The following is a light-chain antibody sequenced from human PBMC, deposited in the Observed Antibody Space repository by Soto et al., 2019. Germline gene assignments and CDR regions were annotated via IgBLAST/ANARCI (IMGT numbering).Light chain of an antibody. CDR2: ENN. CDR1: SSNIGNNP. Sequence: QSVLTQPPSVSAAPGQTVTISCSGSSSNIGNNPVSWYQQLPGTAPKILIFENNRRPSGIPDRFSGSKSGTSATLGITGLQTGDEADYYCATWDSSLSVVVFGGGTKLTVL. CDR3: ATWDSSLSVVV. V-gene: IGLV1-51*02. J-gene: IGLJ2*01.